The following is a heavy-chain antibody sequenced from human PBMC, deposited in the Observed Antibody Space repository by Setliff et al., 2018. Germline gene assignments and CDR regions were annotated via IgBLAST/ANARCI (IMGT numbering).Heavy chain of an antibody. CDR2: ISPYNGKA. D-gene: IGHD2-2*01. V-gene: IGHV1-18*01. Sequence: ASVKVSCKASGYTFTDYGVSWVRQAPGQGLEWVGWISPYNGKAYSAPKFQGRVILTTDTSTATAYMDLRSLRSDDTAVYFCSRLVRFCTRTSCQRLSGDDYWGQGTLVTVSS. CDR1: GYTFTDYG. J-gene: IGHJ4*02. CDR3: SRLVRFCTRTSCQRLSGDDY.